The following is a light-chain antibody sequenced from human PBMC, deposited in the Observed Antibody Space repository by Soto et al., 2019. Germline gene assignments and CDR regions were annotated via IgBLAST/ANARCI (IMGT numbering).Light chain of an antibody. J-gene: IGLJ1*01. CDR2: DVT. Sequence: QSVLNQPASVSGSPGQSITISCTGTSSDVGGYNYVSWYQQHPGKAPKLMISDVTNRPSGVSNRFSGSKSGNTASLTISGLQAEDEAEYYCSSYTSSTTFVFGTGTKAPS. V-gene: IGLV2-14*03. CDR3: SSYTSSTTFV. CDR1: SSDVGGYNY.